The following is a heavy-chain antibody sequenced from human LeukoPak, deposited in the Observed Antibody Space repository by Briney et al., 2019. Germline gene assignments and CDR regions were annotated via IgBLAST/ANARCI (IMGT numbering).Heavy chain of an antibody. J-gene: IGHJ4*02. CDR2: INPDGNKK. V-gene: IGHV3-7*03. CDR1: GLTFSSSW. D-gene: IGHD1-26*01. Sequence: GGSLRLSCAVSGLTFSSSWMDWVRQAPGKGLEWVASINPDGNKKYSADSVKGRFTISRDNSKNTLYLQMNSLRAEDTAVYYCAKDRTIGGATTLLFDYWGQGTLVTVSS. CDR3: AKDRTIGGATTLLFDY.